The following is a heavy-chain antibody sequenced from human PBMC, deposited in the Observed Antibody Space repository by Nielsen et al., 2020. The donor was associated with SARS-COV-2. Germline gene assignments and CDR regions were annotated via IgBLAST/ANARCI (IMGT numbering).Heavy chain of an antibody. CDR2: MNPNSGNT. CDR3: ARGPTVTTCDY. Sequence: ASVKVSCKASGYTFTGYYMHWARQATGQGLEWMGWMNPNSGNTGYAQKFQGRVTMTRNTSISTAYMELSSLRSEDTAVYYCARGPTVTTCDYWGQGTLVTISS. CDR1: GYTFTGYY. D-gene: IGHD4-17*01. V-gene: IGHV1-8*02. J-gene: IGHJ4*02.